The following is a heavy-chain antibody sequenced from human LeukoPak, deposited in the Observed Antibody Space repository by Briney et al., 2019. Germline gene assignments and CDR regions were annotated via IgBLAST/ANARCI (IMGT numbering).Heavy chain of an antibody. CDR2: INPSGSST. Sequence: ASVKVSCKASGYSFTSHYMHWVRQAPGQGLEWLGLINPSGSSTLYAQKSQGRVTMTRDMSTTTDYMELSSLRSEDTAVYYCARDNSVGDVAWWFDPWGQGALVTVSS. D-gene: IGHD1-26*01. J-gene: IGHJ5*02. V-gene: IGHV1-46*01. CDR3: ARDNSVGDVAWWFDP. CDR1: GYSFTSHY.